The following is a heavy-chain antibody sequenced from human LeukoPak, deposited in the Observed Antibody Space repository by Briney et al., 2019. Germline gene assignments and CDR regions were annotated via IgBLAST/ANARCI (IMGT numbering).Heavy chain of an antibody. CDR3: AGGLTAIGYYYYGMDV. V-gene: IGHV1-18*01. CDR1: GYTFTSYG. J-gene: IGHJ6*02. Sequence: ASVKVSCKASGYTFTSYGISWVRQAPGQGLEWMGWISAYNGNTNYAQKLQGRVTMTTDTSTSTAYMELRSLRSDDTAVYYCAGGLTAIGYYYYGMDVWGQGTTVTVSS. D-gene: IGHD2-21*02. CDR2: ISAYNGNT.